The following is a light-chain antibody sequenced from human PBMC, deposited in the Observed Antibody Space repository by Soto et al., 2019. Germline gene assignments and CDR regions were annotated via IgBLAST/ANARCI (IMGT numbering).Light chain of an antibody. CDR1: QSVSSS. J-gene: IGKJ5*01. V-gene: IGKV3-11*01. CDR3: QQRYNWPPIT. Sequence: EIVLTQSQDTLSLSPGERATLSCLASQSVSSSLAWYQQKPGQAPRLLIYGASNGAAGIPARFSGTGSGTDFTLTISSLEPDDFAVYYCQQRYNWPPITFGQGTRLEIK. CDR2: GAS.